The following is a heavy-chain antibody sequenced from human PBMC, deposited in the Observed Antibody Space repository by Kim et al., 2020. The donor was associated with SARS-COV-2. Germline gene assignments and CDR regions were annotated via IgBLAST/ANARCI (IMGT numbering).Heavy chain of an antibody. Sequence: SVKVSCKASGGTFSSYAISWVRQAPGQGLEWMGGIIPIFGTANYAQKFQGRVTITADESTSTAYMELSSLRSEDTAVYYCARDQHDFWSGYYTAEYFQHWGQGTLVTVSS. J-gene: IGHJ1*01. V-gene: IGHV1-69*13. D-gene: IGHD3-3*01. CDR3: ARDQHDFWSGYYTAEYFQH. CDR2: IIPIFGTA. CDR1: GGTFSSYA.